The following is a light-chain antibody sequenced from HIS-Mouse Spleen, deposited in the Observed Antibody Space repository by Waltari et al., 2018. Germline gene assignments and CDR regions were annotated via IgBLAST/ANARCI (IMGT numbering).Light chain of an antibody. Sequence: SYVLTQPPSVSVAPGKTARITCGGNNIGSKSVHWYQQKPGQAPVLVVYDDSDRPSWIPERFSGSNSGNTATLTIIRVEAGDEADYYCQVWDSSSDHVVFGGGTKLTVL. V-gene: IGLV3-21*03. CDR1: NIGSKS. J-gene: IGLJ2*01. CDR2: DDS. CDR3: QVWDSSSDHVV.